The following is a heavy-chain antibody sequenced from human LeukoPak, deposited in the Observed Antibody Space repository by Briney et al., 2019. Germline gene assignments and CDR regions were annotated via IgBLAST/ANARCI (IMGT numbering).Heavy chain of an antibody. CDR2: INHSGST. Sequence: SETLSLTCAVYGGSFSGYYWSWIRQPPGEGLEWIGEINHSGSTNYNPSLKSRVTISVDTSKNQFSLKLSSVTAAGTAVYYCARGHQYSSGWFGAYYFDYWGQGTLVTVSS. CDR3: ARGHQYSSGWFGAYYFDY. J-gene: IGHJ4*02. V-gene: IGHV4-34*01. D-gene: IGHD6-19*01. CDR1: GGSFSGYY.